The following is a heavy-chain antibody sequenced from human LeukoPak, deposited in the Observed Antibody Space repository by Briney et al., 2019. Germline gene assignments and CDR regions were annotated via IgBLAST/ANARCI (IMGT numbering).Heavy chain of an antibody. CDR1: GFTFNSFG. Sequence: PGGSLRLSCAASGFTFNSFGIHWVRQAPGKGLEWVAVIYYDGSNNFYSDSVKGRFTISRDNYKNTVFLQMSSLRAEDTAVYYCAREAAVAGFDYWGQGTLVTVSS. CDR2: IYYDGSNN. J-gene: IGHJ4*02. D-gene: IGHD6-19*01. V-gene: IGHV3-30*12. CDR3: AREAAVAGFDY.